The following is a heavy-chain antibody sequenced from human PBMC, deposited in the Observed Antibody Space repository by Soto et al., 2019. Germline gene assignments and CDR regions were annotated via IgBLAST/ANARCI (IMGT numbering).Heavy chain of an antibody. J-gene: IGHJ4*02. Sequence: GESLKISWKGSGYSFTSYWIGWVRQMPGKVLEWMGIIYPGDSDTRYSTSFQGQVTISADKSIITAYLQWSSLKASETAMYYCVTGIAAAARFYSCDXWGQGTLCTVSX. CDR1: GYSFTSYW. CDR2: IYPGDSDT. CDR3: VTGIAAAARFYSCDX. D-gene: IGHD6-13*01. V-gene: IGHV5-51*01.